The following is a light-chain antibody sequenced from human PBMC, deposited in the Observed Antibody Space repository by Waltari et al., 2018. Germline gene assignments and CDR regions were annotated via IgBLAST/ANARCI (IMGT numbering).Light chain of an antibody. CDR2: ENN. Sequence: QSVLTQPPSVSAAPGQKVTISCSGSSFNLGNNYVSWYQQVTGTAHKLLIYENNKRPSGIPDRFSSSKSGTSATLGITGLQTGDEADYYCGTWDSGLSGGVFGGGTKLTVL. J-gene: IGLJ3*02. CDR3: GTWDSGLSGGV. CDR1: SFNLGNNY. V-gene: IGLV1-51*02.